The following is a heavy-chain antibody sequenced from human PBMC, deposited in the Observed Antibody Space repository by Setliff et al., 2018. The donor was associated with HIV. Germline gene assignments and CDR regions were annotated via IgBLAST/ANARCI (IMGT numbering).Heavy chain of an antibody. CDR3: AKDISTGGSSSYYYFGEDV. D-gene: IGHD2-8*02. CDR1: EFSVSSNT. J-gene: IGHJ6*02. CDR2: IYSGGGT. Sequence: PGGSLRLSCAGSEFSVSSNTMSWIRQAPGKGPEWVSLIYSGGGTYYADSVKGRFTISRDSSRNTLYLQMNSLRPEDTALYYCAKDISTGGSSSYYYFGEDVWGQGTPVTVSS. V-gene: IGHV3-53*05.